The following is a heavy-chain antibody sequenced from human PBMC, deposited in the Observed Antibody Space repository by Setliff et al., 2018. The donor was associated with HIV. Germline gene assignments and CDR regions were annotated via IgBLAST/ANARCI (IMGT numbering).Heavy chain of an antibody. V-gene: IGHV4-61*02. J-gene: IGHJ5*02. CDR3: AGVLRITIIRGPNWFDP. CDR1: GGSINSGTYY. D-gene: IGHD3-10*01. Sequence: SETLSLTCTVSGGSINSGTYYWSWIRQPAGKGLEWIGRVYNSGSANYNPSLKSRVTISKDTSKNQFSLKLSSVTAADTAVYYCAGVLRITIIRGPNWFDPWGQGTLVTVSS. CDR2: VYNSGSA.